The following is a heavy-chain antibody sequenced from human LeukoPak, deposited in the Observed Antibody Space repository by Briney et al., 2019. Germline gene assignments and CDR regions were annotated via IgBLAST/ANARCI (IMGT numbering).Heavy chain of an antibody. CDR2: IYPGDSDT. V-gene: IGHV5-51*01. CDR1: GSSFTSYW. J-gene: IGHJ1*01. CDR3: ARLPGRYYDSSGYYYFQQ. Sequence: GESLKISCKGSGSSFTSYWIGWVRQMPGKGLEWMGIIYPGDSDTRYSPSFQGQVTISADKSISTAYLQWSSLKASDTAMYYCARLPGRYYDSSGYYYFQQWGQGTLVTVSS. D-gene: IGHD3-22*01.